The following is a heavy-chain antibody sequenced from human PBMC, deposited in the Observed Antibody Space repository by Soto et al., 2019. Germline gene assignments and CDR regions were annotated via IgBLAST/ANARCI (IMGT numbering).Heavy chain of an antibody. CDR2: IYPGDSDT. CDR1: GYSFTSYW. CDR3: ARGKSIAATGAFDI. V-gene: IGHV5-51*01. Sequence: GESLKISCKGSGYSFTSYWIGWVRQMPGKGLEWMGIIYPGDSDTSYSPSFQGQVTISAGRSISTAYLQWSSPKASDTTMYYCARGKSIAATGAFDIWGQETMVTVSS. D-gene: IGHD6-6*01. J-gene: IGHJ3*02.